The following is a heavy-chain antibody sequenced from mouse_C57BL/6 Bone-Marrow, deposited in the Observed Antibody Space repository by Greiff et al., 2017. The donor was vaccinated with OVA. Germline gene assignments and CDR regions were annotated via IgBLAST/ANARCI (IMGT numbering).Heavy chain of an antibody. CDR1: GYTFTDYN. CDR2: INPNNGGT. V-gene: IGHV1-18*01. CDR3: ARNNYGSSSAMDY. J-gene: IGHJ4*01. D-gene: IGHD1-1*01. Sequence: EVKLQQSGPELVKPGASVKIPCKASGYTFTDYNMDWVKQSHGKSLEWIGDINPNNGGTIYNQKFKGKATLTVDKSSSTAYMELRSLTSEDTAVYYCARNNYGSSSAMDYWGQGTSVTVSS.